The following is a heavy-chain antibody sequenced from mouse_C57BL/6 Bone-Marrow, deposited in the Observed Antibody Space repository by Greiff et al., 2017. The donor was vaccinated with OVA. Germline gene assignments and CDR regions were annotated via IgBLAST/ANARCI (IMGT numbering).Heavy chain of an antibody. Sequence: QVQLQQPGAELVKPGASVKMSCKASGYTFTSYWITWVKQRPGQGLEWIGDIYPGSGSTNYNEKFKSKATLTVDPSSSTAYMQLSSLTSGDSAVYYCARRYYGSSWYFDVWGTGTTVTVSS. CDR2: IYPGSGST. J-gene: IGHJ1*03. V-gene: IGHV1-55*01. CDR3: ARRYYGSSWYFDV. CDR1: GYTFTSYW. D-gene: IGHD1-1*01.